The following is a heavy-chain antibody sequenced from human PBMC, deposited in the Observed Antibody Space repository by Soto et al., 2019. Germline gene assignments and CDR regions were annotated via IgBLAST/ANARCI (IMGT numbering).Heavy chain of an antibody. Sequence: QVQLVESGGGVVQPGRSLRLSCAASGFTFSSYGMHWVRQAPGKGLEWVAVISYDGSNKYYADSVKGRFTISRDNSKNTLYLQMNSLRAEDTDVYYCAALRGGPPGYYSDWYFDLWGRGTLVTVSS. CDR2: ISYDGSNK. CDR3: AALRGGPPGYYSDWYFDL. V-gene: IGHV3-30*03. D-gene: IGHD3-22*01. J-gene: IGHJ2*01. CDR1: GFTFSSYG.